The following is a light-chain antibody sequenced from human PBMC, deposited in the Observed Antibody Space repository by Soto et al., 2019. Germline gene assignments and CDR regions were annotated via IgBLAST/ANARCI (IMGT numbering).Light chain of an antibody. CDR3: QQSYGIPRT. CDR2: AAS. J-gene: IGKJ1*01. V-gene: IGKV1-39*01. Sequence: DIQMTQSPASLSASVGDRITITCRASQSINTYLNWYQQKPGRAPKLLIYAASTLQSGVPSRFSGSGSGADFTLTISSLQPEDFATYHCQQSYGIPRTFGQGTKVEIK. CDR1: QSINTY.